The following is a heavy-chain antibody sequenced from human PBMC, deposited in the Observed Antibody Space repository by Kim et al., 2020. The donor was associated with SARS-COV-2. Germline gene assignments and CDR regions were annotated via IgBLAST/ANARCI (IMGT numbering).Heavy chain of an antibody. CDR3: ARDPVVVVPASPKYYYYGMDV. CDR2: ISSSSSYI. J-gene: IGHJ6*02. Sequence: GGSLRLSCAASGFTFSSYSMNWVRQAPGKGLEWVSSISSSSSYIYYADSVKGRFTISRDNAKNSLYLQMNSLRAEDTAVYYCARDPVVVVPASPKYYYYGMDVWGQGTTVTVSS. D-gene: IGHD2-2*01. CDR1: GFTFSSYS. V-gene: IGHV3-21*01.